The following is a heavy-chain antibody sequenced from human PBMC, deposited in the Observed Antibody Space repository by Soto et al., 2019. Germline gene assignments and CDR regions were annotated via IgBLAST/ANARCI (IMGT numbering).Heavy chain of an antibody. CDR2: IYYIGST. J-gene: IGHJ6*02. V-gene: IGHV4-31*03. CDR3: ARGLKLVPAAIGDDYYGMDV. Sequence: PSETLSLTCTVSGGSISSGGYYWSWIRQHPGKGLEWIGYIYYIGSTYYNPSLKSRVTISVDTSKNQFSLKLSSVTAADTAVYYCARGLKLVPAAIGDDYYGMDVWGQGTTVTVSS. D-gene: IGHD2-2*02. CDR1: GGSISSGGYY.